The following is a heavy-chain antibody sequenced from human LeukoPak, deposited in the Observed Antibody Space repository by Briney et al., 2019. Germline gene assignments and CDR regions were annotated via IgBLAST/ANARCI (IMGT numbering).Heavy chain of an antibody. J-gene: IGHJ4*02. D-gene: IGHD3-22*01. CDR1: GFSFSSYG. CDR2: ISYDGRNK. Sequence: PGGSLRLSCEASGFSFSSYGMHWVRQAPGKGLEWVAIISYDGRNKYYVGSVKGRFTISRDNSKNTLYLQMNSLGDEDTAVYYCARGGYYDTSGYYIFNNWGQGILVTVSS. CDR3: ARGGYYDTSGYYIFNN. V-gene: IGHV3-30*03.